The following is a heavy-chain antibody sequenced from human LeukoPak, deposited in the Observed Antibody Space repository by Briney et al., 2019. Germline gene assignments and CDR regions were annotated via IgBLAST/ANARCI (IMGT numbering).Heavy chain of an antibody. J-gene: IGHJ4*02. CDR2: ISYDGSNK. V-gene: IGHV3-30*04. D-gene: IGHD1-26*01. CDR3: ARATALVDD. Sequence: GGSLRLSCAASGFTFSSYAMHWVRQAPGEGLEWVAVISYDGSNKYYADSVKGRFTISRDNSKNTLYLQMNSLRAEDTAVYYCARATALVDDWGQGTLVSVSS. CDR1: GFTFSSYA.